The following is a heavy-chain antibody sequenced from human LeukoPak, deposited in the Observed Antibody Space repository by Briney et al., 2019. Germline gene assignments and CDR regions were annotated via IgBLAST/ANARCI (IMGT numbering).Heavy chain of an antibody. V-gene: IGHV3-30*02. Sequence: GSLRLSCAASGFTFSSYGMHWVRQAPGKGLEWVAFIRYDGSNKYYADSVKGRFTISRDNSKNTLYLQMNSLRAEDTAVYYCAKDLVVPTTTKAWGQGALVTVSS. D-gene: IGHD2-2*01. CDR3: AKDLVVPTTTKA. J-gene: IGHJ5*02. CDR2: IRYDGSNK. CDR1: GFTFSSYG.